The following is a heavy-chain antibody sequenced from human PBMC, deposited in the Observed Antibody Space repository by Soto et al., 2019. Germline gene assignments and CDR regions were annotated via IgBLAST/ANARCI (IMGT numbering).Heavy chain of an antibody. D-gene: IGHD3-10*01. CDR1: GDSVISGSYY. J-gene: IGHJ6*02. V-gene: IGHV4-61*01. Sequence: QVQLQESGPGLVKPSETLSLTCTVSGDSVISGSYYWSWIRQPPGTGLEWIGYISYSGITKYNPSLKSRVPISLDTSKTQFSLQLSSVTAADTAVYYCARYKRYYTGSGSYAYYFGLDVWGQGTTVTVSS. CDR2: ISYSGIT. CDR3: ARYKRYYTGSGSYAYYFGLDV.